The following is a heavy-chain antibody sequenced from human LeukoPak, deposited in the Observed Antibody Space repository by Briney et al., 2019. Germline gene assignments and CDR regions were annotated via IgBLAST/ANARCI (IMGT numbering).Heavy chain of an antibody. Sequence: ASVKVSCKASGGTFSSYTISWVRQAPGQGLEWMGRIIPVLGIANYAQKFQGRVTITADKSTSTAYMELSSLRSEDTAVYYCARERFSRVARSFDYWGQGTLVTVSS. CDR1: GGTFSSYT. D-gene: IGHD3-3*01. V-gene: IGHV1-69*04. J-gene: IGHJ4*02. CDR2: IIPVLGIA. CDR3: ARERFSRVARSFDY.